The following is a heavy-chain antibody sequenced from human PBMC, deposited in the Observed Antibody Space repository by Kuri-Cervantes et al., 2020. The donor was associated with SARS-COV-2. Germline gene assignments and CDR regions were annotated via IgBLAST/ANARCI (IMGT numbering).Heavy chain of an antibody. J-gene: IGHJ4*02. CDR2: ISGSGGST. D-gene: IGHD6-6*01. CDR3: ARGSSSTYFDY. Sequence: GGSLRLSCAASGFTFSSYAMSWVRQAPGKGLEWVSAISGSGGSTYYADSVKGRFTISRDNAKDSLYLQMNSLRAEDTAVYYCARGSSSTYFDYWGQGTLVTVSS. V-gene: IGHV3-23*01. CDR1: GFTFSSYA.